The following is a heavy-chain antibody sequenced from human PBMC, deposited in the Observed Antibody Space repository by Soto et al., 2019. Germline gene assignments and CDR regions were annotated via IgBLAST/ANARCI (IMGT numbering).Heavy chain of an antibody. CDR3: AIRAFCGGDCTARPQDYYGMDV. D-gene: IGHD2-21*02. V-gene: IGHV5-51*01. CDR2: IYPGDSDT. CDR1: GYRFTSYW. Sequence: GESLKISCQGSGYRFTSYWIGWVRQMPGNGLEWMGIIYPGDSDTRYSPSFEGQVTISADKSISNAYLQWSSLKASDTAIYYCAIRAFCGGDCTARPQDYYGMDVWGQGTAVTVSS. J-gene: IGHJ6*02.